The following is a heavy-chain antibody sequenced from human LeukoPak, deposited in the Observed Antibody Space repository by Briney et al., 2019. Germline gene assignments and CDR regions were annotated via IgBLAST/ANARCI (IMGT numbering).Heavy chain of an antibody. CDR3: ARDTDGDGYNSENDAFDI. V-gene: IGHV1-69*05. D-gene: IGHD5-24*01. Sequence: ASVKVSCKASGGTFISYGISWVRQAPGQGLEWMGGIIPIFGTANYAQKFQGRVTITTDESTSTAYMELSSLRSEDTAVYYCARDTDGDGYNSENDAFDIWGQGTMVTVSS. J-gene: IGHJ3*02. CDR2: IIPIFGTA. CDR1: GGTFISYG.